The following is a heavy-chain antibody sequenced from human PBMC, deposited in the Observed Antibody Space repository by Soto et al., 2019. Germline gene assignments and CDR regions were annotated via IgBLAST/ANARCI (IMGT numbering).Heavy chain of an antibody. CDR2: IKQDGSAI. CDR3: ATGRPRSNWVYFDY. D-gene: IGHD4-4*01. J-gene: IGHJ4*02. CDR1: GFTFNSYW. Sequence: EVQLVESGGGLVQPGGSLRLTCAASGFTFNSYWMSWVRQSPGKGLEWVANIKQDGSAINYLDSLRGRFTISRDNGKNSLYLQMNSLRAEDAAVYYCATGRPRSNWVYFDYWGRGILVAVSS. V-gene: IGHV3-7*01.